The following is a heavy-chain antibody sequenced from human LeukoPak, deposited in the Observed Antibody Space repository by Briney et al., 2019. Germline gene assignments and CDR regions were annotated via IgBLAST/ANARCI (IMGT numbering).Heavy chain of an antibody. V-gene: IGHV4-59*12. J-gene: IGHJ4*02. CDR1: GGSISSYY. CDR2: IYYGGST. Sequence: SETLSLTCTVSGGSISSYYWSWIRQPPGKGLEWIGYIYYGGSTNYNPSLKSRVTISVDTSKNQFSLKLSSVTAADTAVYYCARADRESPFAFDYWGQGTLVTVSS. D-gene: IGHD1-14*01. CDR3: ARADRESPFAFDY.